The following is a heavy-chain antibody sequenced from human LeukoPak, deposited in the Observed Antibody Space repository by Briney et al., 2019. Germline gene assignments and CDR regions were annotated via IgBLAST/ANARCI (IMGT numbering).Heavy chain of an antibody. CDR1: GYTFTSYD. CDR3: AVEKWSQFDY. D-gene: IGHD5-24*01. Sequence: ASVKVSCKASGYTFTSYDINWVRQAPGQGLEWMGWMNPNSGNIGYAQKFQGRVTVTRNTSISTAYMELSSLRSEDTAVYYCAVEKWSQFDYWGQGTLVTVSS. J-gene: IGHJ4*02. CDR2: MNPNSGNI. V-gene: IGHV1-8*01.